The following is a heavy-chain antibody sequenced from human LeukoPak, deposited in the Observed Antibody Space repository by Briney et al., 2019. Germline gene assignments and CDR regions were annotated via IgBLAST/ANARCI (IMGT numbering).Heavy chain of an antibody. CDR3: ARVSCDYTTCKYPFDY. CDR2: LSTDGSST. D-gene: IGHD3-3*01. V-gene: IGHV3-74*01. Sequence: GGSLRLSCAASGFTFSSYWMHWVRHAPGQGLVWLSRLSTDGSSTDYADSVKGRFTISRDNAKNTLYLQMNSLRAEDTAVYYCARVSCDYTTCKYPFDYWGQGTLSPSPQ. J-gene: IGHJ4*02. CDR1: GFTFSSYW.